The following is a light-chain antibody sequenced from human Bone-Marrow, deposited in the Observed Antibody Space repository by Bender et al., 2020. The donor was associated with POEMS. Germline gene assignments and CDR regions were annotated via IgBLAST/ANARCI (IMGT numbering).Light chain of an antibody. CDR1: ISNIGAGFG. CDR3: CSYARTSFYV. CDR2: ANI. V-gene: IGLV1-40*01. J-gene: IGLJ1*01. Sequence: QSVLTQPPSVSGAPGQRVTISCTGSISNIGAGFGVNWYQHLPGTAPKLLIYANINRPSGVSNRFSGSKSGNTASLTISGLQAEDEADYYCCSYARTSFYVFGTGTKVTVL.